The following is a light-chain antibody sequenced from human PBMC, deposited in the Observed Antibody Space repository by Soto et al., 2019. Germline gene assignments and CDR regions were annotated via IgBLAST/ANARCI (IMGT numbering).Light chain of an antibody. Sequence: EIVLTQSPATLSLSPGERATLSCRASQSVTSYLAWYQQKPGQAPRLLIYGASNKATGIPARFSGSGSGTDVTLTISSLEPEDFAVYYCQQRSNWPLTFGQGTKLEIK. CDR3: QQRSNWPLT. CDR1: QSVTSY. CDR2: GAS. V-gene: IGKV3-11*01. J-gene: IGKJ2*01.